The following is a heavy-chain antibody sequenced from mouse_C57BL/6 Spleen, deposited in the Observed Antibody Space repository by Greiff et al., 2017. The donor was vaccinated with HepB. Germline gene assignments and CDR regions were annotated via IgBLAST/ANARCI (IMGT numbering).Heavy chain of an antibody. Sequence: EVHLVESGGGLVKPGGSLKLSCAASGFTFSDYGMHWVRQAPEKGLEWVAYISSGSSTIYYADTVKGRFTISRDNAKNTLFLQMTSLRSEDTAMYYCARKDYVYYYAMDYWGQGTSVTVSS. D-gene: IGHD1-1*01. V-gene: IGHV5-17*01. J-gene: IGHJ4*01. CDR2: ISSGSSTI. CDR3: ARKDYVYYYAMDY. CDR1: GFTFSDYG.